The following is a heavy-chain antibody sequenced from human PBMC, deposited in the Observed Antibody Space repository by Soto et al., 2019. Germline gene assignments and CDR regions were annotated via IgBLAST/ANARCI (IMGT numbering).Heavy chain of an antibody. J-gene: IGHJ4*02. CDR1: GGTFSGYV. Sequence: QLVQSGSEVKKPGSSVKVSCQASGGTFSGYVVTWVRQAPGQGLEWMGEFVPLFGRTNYAQRFSGRITITAEESTSTAYMEMRTLRSDDTAVYYCATHGLGVSSPPYFDTWGQGTLVTVSS. CDR3: ATHGLGVSSPPYFDT. V-gene: IGHV1-69*01. D-gene: IGHD3-16*01. CDR2: FVPLFGRT.